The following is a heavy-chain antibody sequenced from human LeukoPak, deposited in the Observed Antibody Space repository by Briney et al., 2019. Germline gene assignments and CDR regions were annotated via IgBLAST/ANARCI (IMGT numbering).Heavy chain of an antibody. CDR3: AKESSGYSSSFDS. D-gene: IGHD5-18*01. J-gene: IGHJ5*01. CDR2: ISGSAGTT. CDR1: GFTFNNYA. V-gene: IGHV3-23*01. Sequence: GGSQRLSCAASGFTFNNYAMSWVRQAPGMGLEWVSSISGSAGTTYYADSVKGRFTISRDNSNNTLYLHMNSLRVDDTAVFYCAKESSGYSSSFDSWGQGTLVTVSS.